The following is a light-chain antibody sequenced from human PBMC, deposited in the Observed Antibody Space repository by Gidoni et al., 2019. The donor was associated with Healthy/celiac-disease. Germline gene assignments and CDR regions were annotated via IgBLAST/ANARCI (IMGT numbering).Light chain of an antibody. V-gene: IGKV3-20*01. Sequence: EIVLTQSHGTLSLSPGERATLSCRASQSVSSSYLAWYQQKPGQAPRLLIYGASSRATGIPDRFSGSGSGTDFTLTISRLEPEDFAVYYCQQYGSSPLTFGGGTKVEIK. CDR3: QQYGSSPLT. CDR2: GAS. CDR1: QSVSSSY. J-gene: IGKJ4*01.